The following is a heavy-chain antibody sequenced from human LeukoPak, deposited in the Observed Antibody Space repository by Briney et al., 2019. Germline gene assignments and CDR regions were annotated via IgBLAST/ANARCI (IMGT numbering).Heavy chain of an antibody. CDR3: AKDQGSEGNGWYNDY. Sequence: ASVKVSCKASGYIFTNYGFSWVRQAPGQGLEWMGWISAFDGQASYSQKFRDRVTMTTEASTTTAYMELRNLRSDDTAVYYCAKDQGSEGNGWYNDYWGQGTLVSVSS. CDR1: GYIFTNYG. V-gene: IGHV1-18*01. J-gene: IGHJ4*02. D-gene: IGHD6-19*01. CDR2: ISAFDGQA.